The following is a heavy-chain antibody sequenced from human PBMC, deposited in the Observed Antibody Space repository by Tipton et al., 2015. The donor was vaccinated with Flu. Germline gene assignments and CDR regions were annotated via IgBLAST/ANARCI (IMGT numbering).Heavy chain of an antibody. V-gene: IGHV3-33*01. CDR3: ATFRGSTFDTYVMDA. J-gene: IGHJ6*02. CDR1: GFTFGSYG. Sequence: SLRLSCTASGFTFGSYGMHWVRQAPGKGLDWVAYMWFDGSNIRYADSVKGRFTISRDNGKNILYLQMKSLRAEDTAVYYCATFRGSTFDTYVMDAWGQGTAVIVSS. D-gene: IGHD2-15*01. CDR2: MWFDGSNI.